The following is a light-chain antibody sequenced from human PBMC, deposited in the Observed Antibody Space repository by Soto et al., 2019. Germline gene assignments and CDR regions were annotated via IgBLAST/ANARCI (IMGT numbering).Light chain of an antibody. CDR3: QVWDSSSDHVV. CDR2: YDS. Sequence: SYELTQPPSVSVAPGKTARITRGGNNIGSKSGHWYQQKPGQAPVLVIYYDSDRPSGIPERFSGSNSGNTATLTISRVEAGDEADYYCQVWDSSSDHVVFGGGTQLTVL. J-gene: IGLJ2*01. V-gene: IGLV3-21*04. CDR1: NIGSKS.